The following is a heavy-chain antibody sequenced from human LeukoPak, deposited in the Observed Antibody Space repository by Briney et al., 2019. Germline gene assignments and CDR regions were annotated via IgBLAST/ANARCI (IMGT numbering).Heavy chain of an antibody. CDR2: ISSSGSTI. D-gene: IGHD3-16*01. CDR1: GFTFSSYS. V-gene: IGHV3-48*04. Sequence: QTGGSLRLSCAASGFTFSSYSMNWVRQAPGKGLEWVSYISSSGSTIYYADSVKGRFTISRDNAKNSLYLQMNSLRAEDTAVYYCARADGIMITFGGINVDAFDIWGQGTMVTVSS. CDR3: ARADGIMITFGGINVDAFDI. J-gene: IGHJ3*02.